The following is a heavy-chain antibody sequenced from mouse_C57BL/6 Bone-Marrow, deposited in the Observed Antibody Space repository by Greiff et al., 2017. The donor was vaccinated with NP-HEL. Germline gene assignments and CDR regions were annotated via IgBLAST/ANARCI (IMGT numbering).Heavy chain of an antibody. J-gene: IGHJ3*01. D-gene: IGHD6-5*01. Sequence: VQLQQSGGGLVKPGGSLKLSCAASGFTFSSYAMSWVRQTPEKRLEWVATISDGGSYTYYPDNVKGRFTITRDNAKNNLYLQMSHLMSEDTAMYYCARTYARSSWFAYWGQGTLVTVSA. CDR1: GFTFSSYA. V-gene: IGHV5-4*01. CDR2: ISDGGSYT. CDR3: ARTYARSSWFAY.